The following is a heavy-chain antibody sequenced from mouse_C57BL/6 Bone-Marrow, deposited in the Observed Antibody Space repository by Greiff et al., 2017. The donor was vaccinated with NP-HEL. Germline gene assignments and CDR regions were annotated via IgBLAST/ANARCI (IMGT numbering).Heavy chain of an antibody. J-gene: IGHJ1*03. D-gene: IGHD2-5*01. CDR2: INPNNGGT. V-gene: IGHV1-18*01. CDR1: GYTFTDYN. CDR3: ARCSNYPYWYFDV. Sequence: VQLQQSGPELVKPGASVKIPCKASGYTFTDYNMDWVKQSHGKSLEWIGDINPNNGGTIYNQKFKGKATLTVDKSSSTAYMELRSLTSEDTAVYYCARCSNYPYWYFDVWGTGTTVTVSS.